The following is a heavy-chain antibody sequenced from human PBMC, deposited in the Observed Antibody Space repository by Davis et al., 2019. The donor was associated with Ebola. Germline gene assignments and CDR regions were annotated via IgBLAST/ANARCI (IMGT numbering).Heavy chain of an antibody. CDR2: IFPDGRT. D-gene: IGHD3-22*01. Sequence: GESLKISCEASGFTFSTYTMNWVRQAPGKGLEWVSGIFPDGRTFYADSVKGRFTISRDNSKNTLYLQMNSLRAEDTALYYCVKKGHYDSSGYYGPFDYWGQGTLVTVSS. J-gene: IGHJ4*02. CDR1: GFTFSTYT. CDR3: VKKGHYDSSGYYGPFDY. V-gene: IGHV3-23*01.